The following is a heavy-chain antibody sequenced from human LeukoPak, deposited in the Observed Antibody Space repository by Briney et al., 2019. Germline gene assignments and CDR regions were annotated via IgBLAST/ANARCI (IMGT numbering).Heavy chain of an antibody. J-gene: IGHJ3*02. CDR3: ARIAVAVTWEDAFDI. CDR1: GYTFTGYY. D-gene: IGHD6-19*01. CDR2: INPNSGGT. V-gene: IGHV1-2*02. Sequence: GASVKVSCKASGYTFTGYYMHWVRQAPGQGLEWMGWINPNSGGTNYAQKFQGRVTMTRDTSISTAYMELSRLRADDTAVYYCARIAVAVTWEDAFDIWGQGTMVTVSS.